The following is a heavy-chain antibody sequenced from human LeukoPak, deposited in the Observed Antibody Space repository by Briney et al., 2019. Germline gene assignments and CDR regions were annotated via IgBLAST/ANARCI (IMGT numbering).Heavy chain of an antibody. V-gene: IGHV1-18*01. CDR1: GYTFTHHG. J-gene: IGHJ4*02. D-gene: IGHD3-22*01. CDR2: ISCYNGDT. CDR3: ARDPSNSSGYHAHFDS. Sequence: ASVKVSCKASGYTFTHHGISWVRQAPGQGLEWMGWISCYNGDTIYAQNVQGRVTVTTDASTRTVYIEVRYLGSDDTAMYYCARDPSNSSGYHAHFDSWGQGTLITVSS.